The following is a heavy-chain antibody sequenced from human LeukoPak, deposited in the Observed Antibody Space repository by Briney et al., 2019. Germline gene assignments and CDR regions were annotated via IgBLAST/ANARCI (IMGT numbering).Heavy chain of an antibody. CDR3: AREFCSGGGCYYYGMDV. V-gene: IGHV1-18*01. CDR1: GYTFASYG. D-gene: IGHD2-15*01. Sequence: ASVNVSCKASGYTFASYGISWVRQAPGQGLEWMGWISGYNGNTNYAQKFQGRVTMTTDTSTSTAYLELRRLRSDDTAIYYCAREFCSGGGCYYYGMDVWGQGTTVTVS. CDR2: ISGYNGNT. J-gene: IGHJ6*02.